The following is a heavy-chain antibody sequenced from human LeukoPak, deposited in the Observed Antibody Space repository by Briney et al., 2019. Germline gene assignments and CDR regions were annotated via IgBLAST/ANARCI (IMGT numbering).Heavy chain of an antibody. Sequence: GGSLRLSCAASGFTFSSYAMSWVRQAPGKGPEWVSVIYSDGGTFYSDSVKGRFTISRDYSKNTLYLQMNSLRADDTAVYYCARDSSGPAFWGQGTLVTVSS. CDR3: ARDSSGPAF. CDR1: GFTFSSYA. J-gene: IGHJ4*02. CDR2: IYSDGGT. D-gene: IGHD6-19*01. V-gene: IGHV3-53*01.